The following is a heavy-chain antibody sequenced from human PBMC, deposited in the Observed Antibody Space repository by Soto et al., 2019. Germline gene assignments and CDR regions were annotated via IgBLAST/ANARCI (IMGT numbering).Heavy chain of an antibody. CDR3: AKDNPAVDY. CDR2: ISFDGSDK. V-gene: IGHV3-30*18. J-gene: IGHJ4*02. CDR1: GFSFSNRA. Sequence: QVQLVESGGGVVQPGRSLRLSCAASGFSFSNRAMHWVRQAPGKGLEWVAFISFDGSDKYYADSVKGRCTISRDNSKNTVYLQMNSLTSEDTAVYFCAKDNPAVDYWGQGILVTVSS.